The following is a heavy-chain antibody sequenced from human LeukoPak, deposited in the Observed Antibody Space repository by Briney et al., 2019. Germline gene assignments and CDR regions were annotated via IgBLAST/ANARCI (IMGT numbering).Heavy chain of an antibody. CDR2: ISWNSGSV. CDR3: ARRLLTGYYEF. D-gene: IGHD3-9*01. V-gene: IGHV3-9*01. CDR1: GFTFNDYA. Sequence: GGSLRLSCAASGFTFNDYAMHWVRQAPGKGLEWVSGISWNSGSVVYADSVKGRFTISRDNAKNMLYLQMNSLRAEDTAVYYCARRLLTGYYEFWGQGTLVTVSS. J-gene: IGHJ4*02.